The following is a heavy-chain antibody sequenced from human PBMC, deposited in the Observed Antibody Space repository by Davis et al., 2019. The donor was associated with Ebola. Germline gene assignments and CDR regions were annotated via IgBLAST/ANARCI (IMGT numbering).Heavy chain of an antibody. D-gene: IGHD4-11*01. V-gene: IGHV3-7*01. CDR1: GFTFSSYA. CDR2: IKQDGSEK. Sequence: GESLKISCAASGFTFSSYAMSWVRQAPGKGLEWVANIKQDGSEKYYVDSVEGRFTISRDNAKNSLYLQMNSLRPEDTAVYYCARDSDDYSFDYWGQGTLVTVSS. J-gene: IGHJ4*02. CDR3: ARDSDDYSFDY.